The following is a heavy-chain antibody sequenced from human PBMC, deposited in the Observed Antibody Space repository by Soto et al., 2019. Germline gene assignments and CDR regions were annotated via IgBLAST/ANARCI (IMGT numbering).Heavy chain of an antibody. D-gene: IGHD3-9*01. Sequence: QVQLVQSGAEVKKPGSSVKVSCKASGGTFSSYAISWVRQAPGQGLEWMGGIIPIFGTANYAQKFQGRVTITADESTSTDYMELSSLRSEDTAVYYCARGREGGTLRYLDWGYWGQGTLVAAYS. V-gene: IGHV1-69*01. CDR2: IIPIFGTA. CDR1: GGTFSSYA. J-gene: IGHJ4*02. CDR3: ARGREGGTLRYLDWGY.